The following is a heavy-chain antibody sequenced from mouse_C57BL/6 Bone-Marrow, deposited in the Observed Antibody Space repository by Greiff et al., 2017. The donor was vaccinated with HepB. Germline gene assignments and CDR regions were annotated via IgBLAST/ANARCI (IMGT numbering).Heavy chain of an antibody. V-gene: IGHV7-3*01. CDR3: ARSSIYDGYYDYYAMDY. J-gene: IGHJ4*01. Sequence: EVQVVESGGGLVQPGGSLSLSCAASGFTFTDYYMSWVRQPPGKALEWLGFIRNKANGYTTEYSASVKGRFTISRDNSQSILYLQMHALRAEDSATYNCARSSIYDGYYDYYAMDYWGQGTSVTVSS. D-gene: IGHD2-3*01. CDR1: GFTFTDYY. CDR2: IRNKANGYTT.